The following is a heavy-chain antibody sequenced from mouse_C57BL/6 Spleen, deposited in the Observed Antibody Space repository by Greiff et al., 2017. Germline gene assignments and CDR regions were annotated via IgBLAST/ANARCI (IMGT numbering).Heavy chain of an antibody. V-gene: IGHV7-3*01. D-gene: IGHD1-1*01. J-gene: IGHJ2*01. Sequence: EVKLVESGGGLVQPGGSLSLSCAASGFTFTDYYMSWVRQPPGKALEWLGFIRNKANGYTTEYSASVKGRFPISRDNSQSILYLQMNALRAEDSATYYCARYIRDYYGSFYYFDYWGQGTTLTVSS. CDR1: GFTFTDYY. CDR3: ARYIRDYYGSFYYFDY. CDR2: IRNKANGYTT.